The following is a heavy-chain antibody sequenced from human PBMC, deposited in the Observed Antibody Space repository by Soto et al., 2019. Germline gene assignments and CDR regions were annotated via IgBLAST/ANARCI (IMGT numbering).Heavy chain of an antibody. CDR1: GYTFTSYH. J-gene: IGHJ4*02. CDR3: SRDTPPTDY. Sequence: QVQLVQSGAEVKKPGDSVKVSCKTSGYTFTSYHISWVRQAPGQGLEWMGWISAYNTNTNYAQKFQVRVTITTDTLTRTAYLELRSLRADDTAVYYCSRDTPPTDYWGQGTLVTVSS. V-gene: IGHV1-18*01. CDR2: ISAYNTNT.